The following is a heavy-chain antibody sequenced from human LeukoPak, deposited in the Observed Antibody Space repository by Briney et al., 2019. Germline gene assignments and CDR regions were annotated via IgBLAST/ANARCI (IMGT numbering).Heavy chain of an antibody. V-gene: IGHV4-4*07. Sequence: SETLSLTCTVSGGSISNYFWSWIRQPAGKGLEWIGRIHDNGDSNHNPSLKSRVTMSLDTSRNQFSLKLSSVTAADTAVYYCARGRVPAASVFYFDYWGQGTLVTVSS. CDR1: GGSISNYF. CDR3: ARGRVPAASVFYFDY. CDR2: IHDNGDS. D-gene: IGHD2-2*01. J-gene: IGHJ4*02.